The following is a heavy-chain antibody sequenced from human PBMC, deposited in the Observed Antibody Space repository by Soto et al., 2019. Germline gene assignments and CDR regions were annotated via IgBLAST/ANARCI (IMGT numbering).Heavy chain of an antibody. CDR3: ASHVGNYGDWAFAS. CDR2: IHYDGRT. J-gene: IGHJ4*02. V-gene: IGHV4-39*01. Sequence: QLQLQEAGPGLVKPSETLSLTCTVSGGSISTNSHYWAWIRQPPGKGLEWIGSIHYDGRTYYNPPLKSRVTVSLDTSRNQFTLNLISVTAADTAVYYCASHVGNYGDWAFASWGQGTLVTISS. CDR1: GGSISTNSHY. D-gene: IGHD4-17*01.